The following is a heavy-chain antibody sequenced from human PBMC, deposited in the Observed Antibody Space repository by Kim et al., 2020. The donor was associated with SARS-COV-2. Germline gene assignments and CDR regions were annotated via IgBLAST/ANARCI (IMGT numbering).Heavy chain of an antibody. V-gene: IGHV3-23*01. Sequence: GGSLRLSCAASGFTFSSYAMSWVRQAPGKGLEWVSAISGSGGSTYYADSVKGRFTISRDNSKNTLYLQMNSLRAEDTAVYYCAKDSYYGSGSYLLAYYFDYWGQGTLVTVSS. CDR1: GFTFSSYA. CDR3: AKDSYYGSGSYLLAYYFDY. CDR2: ISGSGGST. J-gene: IGHJ4*02. D-gene: IGHD3-10*01.